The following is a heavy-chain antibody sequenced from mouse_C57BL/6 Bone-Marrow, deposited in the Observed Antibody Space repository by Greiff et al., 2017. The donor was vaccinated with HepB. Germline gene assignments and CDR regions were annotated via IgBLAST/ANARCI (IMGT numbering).Heavy chain of an antibody. V-gene: IGHV6-6*01. J-gene: IGHJ2*01. CDR2: IRNKANNHAT. CDR3: TRGVLWDYFDY. CDR1: GFTFSDAW. D-gene: IGHD1-1*02. Sequence: EVKLVESGGGLVQPGGSTKLSCAASGFTFSDAWMDWVRQSPEKGLEWVAEIRNKANNHATYYAESVKGRFTISRDDSKSSVYLQMNSLRAEDTGIYYCTRGVLWDYFDYWGQGTTLTVSS.